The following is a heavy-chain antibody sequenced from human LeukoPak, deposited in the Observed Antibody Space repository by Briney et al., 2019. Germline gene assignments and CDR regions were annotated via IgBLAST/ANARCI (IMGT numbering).Heavy chain of an antibody. CDR3: AREVGISMIVSEPGLDY. CDR1: GFTFSSYG. V-gene: IGHV3-33*01. D-gene: IGHD3-22*01. CDR2: IWYDGSNK. J-gene: IGHJ4*02. Sequence: GGSLRLSCAASGFTFSSYGMHWVRQAPGKGLEWVAVIWYDGSNKYYADSVKGRFTISRDNSKNTLYLQMNSLRAEDTAVYYCAREVGISMIVSEPGLDYWGQGTLVTVSS.